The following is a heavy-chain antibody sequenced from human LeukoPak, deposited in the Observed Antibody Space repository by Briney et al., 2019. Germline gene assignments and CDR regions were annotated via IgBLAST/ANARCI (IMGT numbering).Heavy chain of an antibody. V-gene: IGHV3-23*01. D-gene: IGHD2-2*01. CDR3: AKVSPFYLVIRPGPDY. CDR1: GFTFSSYA. Sequence: PGGSLRLSCAASGFTFSSYAMSWVRQAPGKGLEWVSPITGNGGSTYYADSMQDRFTISRDNSKNTLYLQMNSLRAEDTAVYYCAKVSPFYLVIRPGPDYWGQGTLVTVSS. CDR2: ITGNGGST. J-gene: IGHJ4*02.